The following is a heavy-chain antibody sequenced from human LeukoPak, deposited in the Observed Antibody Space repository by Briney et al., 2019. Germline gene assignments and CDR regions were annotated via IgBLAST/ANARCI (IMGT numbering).Heavy chain of an antibody. Sequence: GGSLRLSCAASGFIFSHYGMNWVRQAPGKGLEWVSGITSRSTTYYADSVKGRFTISRDNSKNMVWLQINSPTAEDTATYYRAKDGNWARFEDWGQGTLVTVSS. V-gene: IGHV3-23*01. J-gene: IGHJ4*02. CDR2: ITSRSTT. CDR1: GFIFSHYG. CDR3: AKDGNWARFED. D-gene: IGHD7-27*01.